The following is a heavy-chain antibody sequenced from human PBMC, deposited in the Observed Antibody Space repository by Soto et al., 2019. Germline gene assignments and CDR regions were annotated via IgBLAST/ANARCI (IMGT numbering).Heavy chain of an antibody. CDR3: ATSYGSGYRAFDY. V-gene: IGHV1-69*02. D-gene: IGHD3-10*01. CDR1: GDTFNFYS. J-gene: IGHJ4*02. CDR2: VNPILSLS. Sequence: QVQLVQSGAEVKRPGSSVKVSCKASGDTFNFYSINWVRQAPGLGLEWLGRVNPILSLSNYAQRFQGRVTMTADKSTSTAYMILNSLKSEATAIYYCATSYGSGYRAFDYWGQGALVTVSS.